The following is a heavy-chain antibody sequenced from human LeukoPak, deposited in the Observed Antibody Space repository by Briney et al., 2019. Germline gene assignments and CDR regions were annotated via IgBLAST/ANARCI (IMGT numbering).Heavy chain of an antibody. V-gene: IGHV1-2*02. D-gene: IGHD2-8*01. CDR2: INPNSGGT. Sequence: ASVKVSCKASGYTFTGYYMHWVRQAPGQGLEWMGWINPNSGGTNYAQKFQGRVTMTRDTSISTAYMELSRLRSDDTAVYYCARGDIVLMVYAIDYYYYMDVWGKGTTVTVSS. J-gene: IGHJ6*03. CDR1: GYTFTGYY. CDR3: ARGDIVLMVYAIDYYYYMDV.